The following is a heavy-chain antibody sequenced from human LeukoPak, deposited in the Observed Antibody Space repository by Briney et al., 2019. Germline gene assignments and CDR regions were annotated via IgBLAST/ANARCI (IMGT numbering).Heavy chain of an antibody. V-gene: IGHV3-30*04. D-gene: IGHD6-19*01. CDR3: AREVGYSSGWYDTRDYGMDV. CDR1: GFNFDNFA. CDR2: ISHDGRTK. J-gene: IGHJ6*02. Sequence: PGGSLRLSCVVSGFNFDNFAMHWVRQPLGKGLEGVAVISHDGRTKYYADSMKGRITISRDNSKNTLFLQMNSLRAEDTAVYYCAREVGYSSGWYDTRDYGMDVWGQGTTVTVSS.